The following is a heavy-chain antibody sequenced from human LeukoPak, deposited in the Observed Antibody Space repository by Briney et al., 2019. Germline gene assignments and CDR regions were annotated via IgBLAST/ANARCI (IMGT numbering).Heavy chain of an antibody. V-gene: IGHV4-34*01. J-gene: IGHJ4*02. CDR1: GGSFSGYF. Sequence: SETLSLTCAVYGGSFSGYFWSWIRQPPGKGLEWIGEINHSGSTNYNPSLKSRVTISVDTSKNQFSLKLSSVTAADTAVYYCARGLRCYFDYWGQGTLVTISS. CDR3: ARGLRCYFDY. CDR2: INHSGST.